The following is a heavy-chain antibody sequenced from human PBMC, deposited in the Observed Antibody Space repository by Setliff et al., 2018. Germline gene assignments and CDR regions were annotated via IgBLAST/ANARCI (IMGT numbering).Heavy chain of an antibody. V-gene: IGHV4-39*01. CDR1: GDSISSSSYF. Sequence: NPSETLSLTCTVSGDSISSSSYFWGWIRQPPGKGLEWIGNIYYSGSTFYNPSLKSRVTISVDTSKNQFSLKVSSVTAADTAVYYCATLGTGDSLDYWGQGTLVTVSS. J-gene: IGHJ4*02. CDR2: IYYSGST. CDR3: ATLGTGDSLDY. D-gene: IGHD7-27*01.